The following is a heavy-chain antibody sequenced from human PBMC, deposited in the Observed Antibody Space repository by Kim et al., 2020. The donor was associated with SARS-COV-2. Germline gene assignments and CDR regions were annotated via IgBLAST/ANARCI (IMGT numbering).Heavy chain of an antibody. CDR1: GGTFSSYA. Sequence: SVKVSCKASGGTFSSYAISWVRQAPGQGLEWMGGIIPIFGTANYAQKFQGRVTITADESTSTAYMELSSLRSEDTAVYYCAAGAGSYYDSRSSAFDIWGQGTMVTVSS. J-gene: IGHJ3*02. CDR3: AAGAGSYYDSRSSAFDI. CDR2: IIPIFGTA. V-gene: IGHV1-69*13. D-gene: IGHD3-22*01.